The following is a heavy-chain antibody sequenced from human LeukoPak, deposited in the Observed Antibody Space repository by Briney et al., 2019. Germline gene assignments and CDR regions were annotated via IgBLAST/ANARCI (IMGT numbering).Heavy chain of an antibody. D-gene: IGHD2/OR15-2a*01. Sequence: GEFLRLSCAASGFGFSSHWMHWVRQAPGKGLVWVSRSNSGGSVRNYADSVEGGFIISRDNAKNTLYLQMNNLGVEDTAVYFCARDQSVNNAIGYNWFAHWGQGALVTVSS. CDR3: ARDQSVNNAIGYNWFAH. J-gene: IGHJ5*02. V-gene: IGHV3-74*01. CDR2: SNSGGSVR. CDR1: GFGFSSHW.